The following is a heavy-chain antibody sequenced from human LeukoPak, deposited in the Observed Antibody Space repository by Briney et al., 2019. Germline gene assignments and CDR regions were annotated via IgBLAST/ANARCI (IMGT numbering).Heavy chain of an antibody. V-gene: IGHV1-46*01. D-gene: IGHD6-19*01. J-gene: IGHJ2*01. CDR2: INPSGGST. CDR3: ARAQAGYSSGWYWYFDL. CDR1: GYTFTSYY. Sequence: GASVKVSCKASGYTFTSYYMHWVRQAPGQGLEWMGIINPSGGSTSYAQKFQGRVTMTRDTSTSTVYMELSSLRSEDTAVYYCARAQAGYSSGWYWYFDLWGRGTLVTVSS.